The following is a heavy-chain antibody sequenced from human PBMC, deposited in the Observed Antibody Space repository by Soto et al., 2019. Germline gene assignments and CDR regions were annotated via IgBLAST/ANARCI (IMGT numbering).Heavy chain of an antibody. CDR3: ARDHSSGSNDAFDI. Sequence: SVKVSCKASGGTFSSYTISWVRQAPGQGLEWMGRIIPILGIANYAQKFQGRVTITADKSTSTAYMELSSLRSEDTAVYYCARDHSSGSNDAFDIWGQGTMVTVSS. CDR1: GGTFSSYT. D-gene: IGHD6-19*01. J-gene: IGHJ3*02. CDR2: IIPILGIA. V-gene: IGHV1-69*04.